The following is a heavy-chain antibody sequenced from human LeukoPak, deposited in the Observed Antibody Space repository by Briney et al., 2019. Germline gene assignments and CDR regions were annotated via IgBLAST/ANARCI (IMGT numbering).Heavy chain of an antibody. D-gene: IGHD6-13*01. CDR1: GFTFSSYG. V-gene: IGHV3-30*02. J-gene: IGHJ4*02. CDR2: IRYDGSDK. Sequence: PGGSLRLSCAASGFTFSSYGMHWVRQAPGKGLEWVAFIRYDGSDKYYAESVKGRFTISRDSSKNTLNLQMNSLRGDDTALYYCAKDLQQLVPYNWGQGTLVTVSS. CDR3: AKDLQQLVPYN.